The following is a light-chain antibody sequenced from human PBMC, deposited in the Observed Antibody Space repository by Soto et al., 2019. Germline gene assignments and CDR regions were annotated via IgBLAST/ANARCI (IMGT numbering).Light chain of an antibody. J-gene: IGKJ1*01. CDR1: QSVSSN. CDR3: QQYNNWPPA. V-gene: IGKV3-15*01. Sequence: EMVMTQSPATLSVSPGERATLSCRAGQSVSSNLAWYQQKPGQAPRLLIYDASTRATGIPARFSGSGSGTEFILTISSLQSEDFAVYCCQQYNNWPPAFGQGTKVEIK. CDR2: DAS.